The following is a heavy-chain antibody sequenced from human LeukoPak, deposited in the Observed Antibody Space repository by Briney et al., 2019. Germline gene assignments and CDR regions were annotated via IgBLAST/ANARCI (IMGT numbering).Heavy chain of an antibody. V-gene: IGHV4-34*01. J-gene: IGHJ4*02. CDR1: GASFSGYY. CDR2: INHSGGT. Sequence: KPSETLSLTCGVSGASFSGYYWTWIRQPPGKGLEWIGEINHSGGTNYNMSLKSRATISVDPSKKQFSLKLRSVTAEDTAVYYCATDRYYGSGSYYKFDYWGQGILVTVSS. D-gene: IGHD3-10*01. CDR3: ATDRYYGSGSYYKFDY.